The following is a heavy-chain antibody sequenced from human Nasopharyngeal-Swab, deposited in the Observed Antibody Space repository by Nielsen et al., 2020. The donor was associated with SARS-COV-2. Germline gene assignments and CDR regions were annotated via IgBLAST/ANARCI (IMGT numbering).Heavy chain of an antibody. CDR3: ARMDFIASRDY. CDR1: GFSVSYNY. V-gene: IGHV3-53*01. Sequence: GESLKISCEASGFSVSYNYMSWVRQAPGKGLEWVAVIYSRGETHYTDSVRGRFTIPRDNSKNMVNLQLNSLRAEDTAVYYCARMDFIASRDYWGQGTLVTVSS. D-gene: IGHD6-13*01. J-gene: IGHJ4*02. CDR2: IYSRGET.